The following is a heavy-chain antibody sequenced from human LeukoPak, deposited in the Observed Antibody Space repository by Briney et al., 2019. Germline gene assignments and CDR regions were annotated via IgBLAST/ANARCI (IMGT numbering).Heavy chain of an antibody. Sequence: GGSLRHSCAASGFTFSSYAMHWVRQAPGKGLEWVAVISYDGSNKYYADSVKGRFTISRDNSKNTLYLQMNSLRAEDTAVYYCARAGAYSGSYSFDYWGQGTLVTVSS. J-gene: IGHJ4*02. V-gene: IGHV3-30-3*01. CDR3: ARAGAYSGSYSFDY. CDR2: ISYDGSNK. CDR1: GFTFSSYA. D-gene: IGHD1-26*01.